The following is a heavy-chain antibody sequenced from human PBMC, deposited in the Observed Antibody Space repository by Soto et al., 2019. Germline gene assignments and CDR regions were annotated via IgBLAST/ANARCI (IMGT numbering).Heavy chain of an antibody. V-gene: IGHV3-30*03. J-gene: IGHJ4*02. CDR3: ASELPFVNY. CDR1: GFTFSSYG. D-gene: IGHD2-21*01. CDR2: ISYDGSNK. Sequence: GGSLRLSCAASGFTFSSYGMHWVRQAPGKGLEWVAVISYDGSNKYYADSVKGRFTISRDNSKNTLYLQMNSLRAEDTAVYYCASELPFVNYWGQGTLVTVSS.